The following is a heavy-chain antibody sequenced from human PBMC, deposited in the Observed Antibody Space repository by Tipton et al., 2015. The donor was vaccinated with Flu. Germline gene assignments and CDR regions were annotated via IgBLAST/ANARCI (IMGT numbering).Heavy chain of an antibody. CDR3: ARGGLLTGSTTGFDY. Sequence: RSLRLSCAASGFPFSTYGMHWVRQAPGKGLEWVALIWYDGGNKYIADSVKGRFTISRDNSKNTLYLQMSSLRGDDTAVYYCARGGLLTGSTTGFDYWGQGTLVTVSS. V-gene: IGHV3-33*01. CDR1: GFPFSTYG. J-gene: IGHJ4*02. D-gene: IGHD3-9*01. CDR2: IWYDGGNK.